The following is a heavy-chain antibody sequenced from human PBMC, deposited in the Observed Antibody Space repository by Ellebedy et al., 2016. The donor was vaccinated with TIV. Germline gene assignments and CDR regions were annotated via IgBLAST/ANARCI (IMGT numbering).Heavy chain of an antibody. Sequence: ASVKVSCKASGYTFTGYYMHWVRQAPGQGLEWMGWINPNSGGTNYAQKFQGRVTVTGDTSISTVYMEVSRLRSDDTAVYYCARDLYDILTGSMNYFDCWGQGTLVTVSS. V-gene: IGHV1-2*02. D-gene: IGHD3-9*01. J-gene: IGHJ4*02. CDR3: ARDLYDILTGSMNYFDC. CDR2: INPNSGGT. CDR1: GYTFTGYY.